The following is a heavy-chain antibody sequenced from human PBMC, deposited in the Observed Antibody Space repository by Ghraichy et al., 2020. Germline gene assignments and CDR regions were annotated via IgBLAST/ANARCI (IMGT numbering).Heavy chain of an antibody. CDR2: IANHNGNA. Sequence: ASVKVSCKASGYTFTSYGISWVRQAPGQGLEWVGWIANHNGNANFGQNFQGRVTLATDTSTSTVYMELRSLTSDDTAVYYCARDWQYKFDYWGQGTLVTFSS. V-gene: IGHV1-18*01. CDR3: ARDWQYKFDY. D-gene: IGHD1-1*01. J-gene: IGHJ4*02. CDR1: GYTFTSYG.